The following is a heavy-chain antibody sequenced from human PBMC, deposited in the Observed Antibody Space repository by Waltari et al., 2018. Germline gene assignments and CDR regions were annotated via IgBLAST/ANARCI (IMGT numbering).Heavy chain of an antibody. Sequence: EVQLVESGGGLVQPGGSLRLSCAASGFTFSSYSMNWFRQAPGKGLEWVSYISVDSGSIHDADAVKGRITGSRDNAKNSLYLQMSSLTAEDTAVFYCARDRDWAFDIWGQGTMVTVSS. CDR1: GFTFSSYS. D-gene: IGHD2-21*01. V-gene: IGHV3-48*04. J-gene: IGHJ3*02. CDR3: ARDRDWAFDI. CDR2: ISVDSGSI.